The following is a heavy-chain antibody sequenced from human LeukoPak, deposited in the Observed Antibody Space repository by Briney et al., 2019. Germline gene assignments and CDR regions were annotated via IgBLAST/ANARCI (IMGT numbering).Heavy chain of an antibody. J-gene: IGHJ3*02. D-gene: IGHD6-19*01. Sequence: GASVKVSCKASGGTFSSYAISWVRQAPGQGLEWMGRIIPILGIANYAQKFQGRVTITADKSTSTAYIELSSLRSEDTAVYYCASIDSGWVDIWGQGTMVTVSS. CDR1: GGTFSSYA. V-gene: IGHV1-69*04. CDR2: IIPILGIA. CDR3: ASIDSGWVDI.